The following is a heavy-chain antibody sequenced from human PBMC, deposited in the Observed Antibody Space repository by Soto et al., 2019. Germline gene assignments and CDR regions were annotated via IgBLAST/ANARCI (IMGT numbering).Heavy chain of an antibody. CDR3: ARDRIFGVVIRFDP. D-gene: IGHD3-3*02. V-gene: IGHV1-2*02. CDR1: GFTFTGYY. CDR2: INPNSGGT. Sequence: ASVKVSCKXSGFTFTGYYMHWVRQAPGQGLEWMGWINPNSGGTNYAQKFQGRVTMTRDTSISTAYMELSRLRSDDTAVYYCARDRIFGVVIRFDPWGQGTLVTVSS. J-gene: IGHJ5*02.